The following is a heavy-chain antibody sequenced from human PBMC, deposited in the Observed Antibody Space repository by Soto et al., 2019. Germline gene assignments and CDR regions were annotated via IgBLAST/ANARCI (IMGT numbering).Heavy chain of an antibody. CDR1: GFSLSSSGVY. Sequence: SGPTLVNPTQTLTLTCTFSGFSLSSSGVYVGWIRQPPGKALEWLALIYWDDDKRYTPSLSSRLTITKDTSKNQVVLTMTKMDPVDTATYYCAHSLAVPGAFDIWGQPVAGAFDIWVQGTMVTVSS. D-gene: IGHD6-19*01. J-gene: IGHJ3*02. V-gene: IGHV2-5*02. CDR3: AHSLAVPGAFDIWGQPVAGAFDI. CDR2: IYWDDDK.